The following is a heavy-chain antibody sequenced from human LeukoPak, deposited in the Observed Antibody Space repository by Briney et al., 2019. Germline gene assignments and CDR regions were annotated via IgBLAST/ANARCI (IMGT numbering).Heavy chain of an antibody. CDR1: GYTFTSYY. V-gene: IGHV1-46*01. J-gene: IGHJ4*02. D-gene: IGHD5-24*01. Sequence: ASVKGSCKASGYTFTSYYMHWVRQAPGHGLEWMGLISPSGGSTSYAQKFQGRVTMTSDTSTSTVYMELSSLRSEDTAVYYCARARVMATIRPYFDYWGQGTLVTVSS. CDR3: ARARVMATIRPYFDY. CDR2: ISPSGGST.